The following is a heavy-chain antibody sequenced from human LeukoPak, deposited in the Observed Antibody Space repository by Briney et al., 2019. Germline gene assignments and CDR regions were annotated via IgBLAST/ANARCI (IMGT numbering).Heavy chain of an antibody. CDR1: GISISTSGVG. V-gene: IGHV2-5*02. CDR3: ARGSYGSGSYLYWFDP. Sequence: SGPTPVNPTQTLTLTCTFSGISISTSGVGVGWIRQPPGKALEWLALIYWDDDKRYSPSLKSRLTITKDTSKNQVVPTMTNMDPVDTATYYCARGSYGSGSYLYWFDPWGQGTLVTVSS. D-gene: IGHD3-10*01. J-gene: IGHJ5*02. CDR2: IYWDDDK.